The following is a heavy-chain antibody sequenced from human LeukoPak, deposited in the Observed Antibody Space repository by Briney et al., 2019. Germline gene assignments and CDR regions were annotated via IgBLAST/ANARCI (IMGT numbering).Heavy chain of an antibody. Sequence: SETLSLTCTVSGGSISSYYWSWIRQPPGKGLEWIGYIYYSGSTNYNPSLKSRVTISVDTSKNQFSLKLSSVTAADTAVYYCARALPYGDFTGSQFDYWGQGTLVTVSS. V-gene: IGHV4-59*01. D-gene: IGHD4-17*01. J-gene: IGHJ4*02. CDR2: IYYSGST. CDR3: ARALPYGDFTGSQFDY. CDR1: GGSISSYY.